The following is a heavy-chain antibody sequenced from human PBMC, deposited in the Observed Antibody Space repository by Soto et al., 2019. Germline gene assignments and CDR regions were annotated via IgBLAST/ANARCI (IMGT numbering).Heavy chain of an antibody. CDR1: GGSVNSYY. J-gene: IGHJ4*02. Sequence: SETLSLTCTVSGGSVNSYYWSWVRQPPGKGMEWIGYIFYSGSTNSNPSLKSRVTMSLDMSKNRFSLKLTSVTAADTAVYYCAGVRHEDCGGDCPHFDSWGQGTLVTVSS. CDR3: AGVRHEDCGGDCPHFDS. CDR2: IFYSGST. V-gene: IGHV4-59*02. D-gene: IGHD2-21*02.